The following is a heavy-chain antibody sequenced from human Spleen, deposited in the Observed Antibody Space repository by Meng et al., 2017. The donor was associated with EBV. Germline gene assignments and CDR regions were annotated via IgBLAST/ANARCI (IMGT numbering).Heavy chain of an antibody. Sequence: QVQLVPAGTEVKKPGASVKVSCKASGYTFTSYYIHWVRQAPGQGLEWMGIINPSGGSTTYAQKFQGRVTMTRDTSTSTLYMELSSLRSEDTAVYYCAREGQYASSSEWGQGTLVTVSS. D-gene: IGHD6-6*01. CDR1: GYTFTSYY. J-gene: IGHJ4*02. V-gene: IGHV1-46*01. CDR3: AREGQYASSSE. CDR2: INPSGGST.